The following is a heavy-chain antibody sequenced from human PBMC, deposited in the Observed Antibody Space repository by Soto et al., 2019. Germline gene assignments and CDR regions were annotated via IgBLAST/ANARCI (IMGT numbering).Heavy chain of an antibody. CDR3: ARGRSRRPPGHFDY. Sequence: SETLSLTCTVSGGSISSYYWSWIRQPPGKGLEWIGEINHSGSTNYNPSLKSRVTISVDTSKNQFSLKLSSVTAADTAVYYCARGRSRRPPGHFDYWGQGTLVTVSS. J-gene: IGHJ4*02. CDR2: INHSGST. V-gene: IGHV4-34*01. CDR1: GGSISSYY.